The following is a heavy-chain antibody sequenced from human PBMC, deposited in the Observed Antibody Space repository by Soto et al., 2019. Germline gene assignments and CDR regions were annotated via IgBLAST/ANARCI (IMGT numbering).Heavy chain of an antibody. J-gene: IGHJ6*02. Sequence: GGSLRLSCAASGFTFSSYAMGWVRQSPGGGLEWVSYISSSSSTIYYADSVKGRFTISRDNAKNSLYLQMNSLRDEDTAVYYCASPTYYDFWSGYYSPSDYYYGMDVWGQGTTVTVSS. CDR3: ASPTYYDFWSGYYSPSDYYYGMDV. V-gene: IGHV3-48*02. CDR2: ISSSSSTI. D-gene: IGHD3-3*01. CDR1: GFTFSSYA.